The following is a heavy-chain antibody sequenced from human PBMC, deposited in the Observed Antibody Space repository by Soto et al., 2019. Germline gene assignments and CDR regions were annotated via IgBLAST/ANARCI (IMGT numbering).Heavy chain of an antibody. J-gene: IGHJ5*02. CDR3: ASAPFGGVLVSQWFDP. CDR1: GFAFSNYW. V-gene: IGHV3-7*01. D-gene: IGHD3-3*01. CDR2: INQDGNEK. Sequence: EVQLVESGGGLVQPGGSLRLSCAASGFAFSNYWMSWLRQAPGKGLEWVANINQDGNEKYYVDSMKGRFTVSRDNAKKSLYLQINSLRAEDTAVYSCASAPFGGVLVSQWFDPWGQGTLVTVSS.